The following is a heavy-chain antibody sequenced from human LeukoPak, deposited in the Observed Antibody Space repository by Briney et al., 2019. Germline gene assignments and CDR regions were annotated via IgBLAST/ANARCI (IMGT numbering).Heavy chain of an antibody. CDR2: ISGSGGST. CDR1: GFTFSSYA. Sequence: GRSLRLSCAASGFTFSSYAMRWVRQAPGKGLEWVSAISGSGGSTYYADSVKGRFTISRENSKNTLYLQMNSLRAEDTAVYYCAKDRRFIQLCPWGQGTLVTVSS. V-gene: IGHV3-23*01. CDR3: AKDRRFIQLCP. J-gene: IGHJ5*02. D-gene: IGHD5-18*01.